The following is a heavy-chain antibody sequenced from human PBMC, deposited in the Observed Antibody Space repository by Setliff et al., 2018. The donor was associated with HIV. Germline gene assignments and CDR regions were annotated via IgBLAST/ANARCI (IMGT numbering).Heavy chain of an antibody. CDR1: GGSISNSNYF. V-gene: IGHV4-39*02. CDR3: ARSFSGRYFWSGYYTGPDPKGENAFDI. Sequence: SETLSLTCTVSGGSISNSNYFWGWIRQPPGKGLEGIGRIYSSGSTYYQPSLQGRVSMSIDSPKNHFSLSLRYVTAADTAVYYCARSFSGRYFWSGYYTGPDPKGENAFDIWGQGTMVT. CDR2: IYSSGST. D-gene: IGHD3-3*01. J-gene: IGHJ3*02.